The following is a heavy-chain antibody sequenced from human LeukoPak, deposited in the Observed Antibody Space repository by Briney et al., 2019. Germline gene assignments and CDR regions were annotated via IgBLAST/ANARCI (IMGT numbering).Heavy chain of an antibody. J-gene: IGHJ4*02. D-gene: IGHD1-26*01. V-gene: IGHV3-53*01. CDR2: SGSGGDT. Sequence: GGSLRLSCAASGFTVSFNYMSWVRQAPGKGLEWVSVSGSGGDTYYVDSVKGRFTISRDNSKNTLYLQMNSLRAEDTAVYYCAKARGGTYRTYYFDYWGQGTLVTVSS. CDR1: GFTVSFNY. CDR3: AKARGGTYRTYYFDY.